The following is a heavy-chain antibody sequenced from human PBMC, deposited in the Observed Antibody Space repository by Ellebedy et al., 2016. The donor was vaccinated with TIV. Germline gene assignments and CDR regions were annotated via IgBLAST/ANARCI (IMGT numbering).Heavy chain of an antibody. CDR2: IKSKSERETI. CDR3: TTVGKGDSCNTTVCRNPCFGS. J-gene: IGHJ4*02. CDR1: GFAFSDAW. V-gene: IGHV3-15*01. Sequence: GESLKISCAASGFAFSDAWMSWVRQVPGKGLEWVGRIKSKSERETIDYAAPVEGRFTISSDDSSDSLFLQMNSLRTEDTAVYYCTTVGKGDSCNTTVCRNPCFGSWGQGTLVTVSS. D-gene: IGHD2-2*01.